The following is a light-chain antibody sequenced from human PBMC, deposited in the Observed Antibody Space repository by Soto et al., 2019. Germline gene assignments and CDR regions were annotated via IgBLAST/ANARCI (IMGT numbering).Light chain of an antibody. CDR3: QQYSSSPPEFT. J-gene: IGKJ3*01. V-gene: IGKV3-20*01. CDR2: GAS. CDR1: QSISSNY. Sequence: EIVLTQSPGTLSLYPGERATLSCRASQSISSNYLAWYQQRPGQAPRLLIFGASYRATGIPDRFSGSGSGTDFTLTISRLEPEDFAVYYCQQYSSSPPEFTFGPGTRVESK.